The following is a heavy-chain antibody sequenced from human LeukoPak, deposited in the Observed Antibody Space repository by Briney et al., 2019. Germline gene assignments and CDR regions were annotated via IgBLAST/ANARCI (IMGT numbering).Heavy chain of an antibody. V-gene: IGHV3-9*01. CDR3: ARDPSSGWPGDAFDI. CDR2: ISWNSGSI. CDR1: GFTFDDYA. Sequence: GRSLRLSCAASGFTFDDYAMHWVRQAPGKGLEWVSGISWNSGSIGYADSVKGRFTISRDNAKNSLYLQMNSLRAEDTALYYCARDPSSGWPGDAFDIWGQGTMVTVSS. D-gene: IGHD6-19*01. J-gene: IGHJ3*02.